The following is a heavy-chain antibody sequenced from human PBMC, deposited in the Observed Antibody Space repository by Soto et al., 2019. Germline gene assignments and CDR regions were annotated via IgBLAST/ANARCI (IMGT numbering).Heavy chain of an antibody. D-gene: IGHD3-22*01. V-gene: IGHV3-30-3*01. CDR3: ESLSYRSGYQAQH. Sequence: QVQLVESGGGVVQPGRSLRLSCAASGFTFSSYAMHWVRQAPGKGLEWVAGISYDGSNKYYADTVKGRFTISRDNTKNPLYQQMNSLRAEDTAVYYCESLSYRSGYQAQHWGQGTLVTVSS. J-gene: IGHJ1*01. CDR2: ISYDGSNK. CDR1: GFTFSSYA.